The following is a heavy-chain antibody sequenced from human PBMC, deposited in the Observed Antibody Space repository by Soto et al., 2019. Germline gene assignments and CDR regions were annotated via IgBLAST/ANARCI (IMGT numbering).Heavy chain of an antibody. Sequence: QVQLQQWGAGLLKPSETLSLTCAVYDGSFSGYYWSWIRQPPGKGLEWIGEINHSGSTNYNPSLKSRVTISVDTSKNQFSLKLSSVTAADTAVYYCARGRRITMVRGVPPFGYWGQGTLVTVSS. CDR3: ARGRRITMVRGVPPFGY. V-gene: IGHV4-34*01. CDR1: DGSFSGYY. D-gene: IGHD3-10*01. J-gene: IGHJ4*02. CDR2: INHSGST.